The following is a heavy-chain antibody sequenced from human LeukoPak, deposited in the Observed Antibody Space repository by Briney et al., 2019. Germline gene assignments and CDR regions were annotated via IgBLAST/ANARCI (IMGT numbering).Heavy chain of an antibody. D-gene: IGHD6-19*01. V-gene: IGHV4-59*08. CDR3: ARGVSGWYQVNWFDP. Sequence: SETLSLTCTVSGASFSGNYWGWIRQPPGKGLEWVGYIYDSGSTRYNPSLESRVTLSVDTSKKEFFLKLSPVTAADTATYYCARGVSGWYQVNWFDPWGQGTLVTVSS. CDR2: IYDSGST. J-gene: IGHJ5*02. CDR1: GASFSGNY.